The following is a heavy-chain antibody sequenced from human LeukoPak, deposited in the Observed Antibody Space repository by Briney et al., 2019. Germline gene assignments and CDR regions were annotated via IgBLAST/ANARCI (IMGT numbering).Heavy chain of an antibody. D-gene: IGHD3/OR15-3a*01. CDR3: ARWNYDIWTGHRYFDY. Sequence: ASVKVSCKASGYTFASYYMHWVRQAPGQGLEWMGIISPSGGSTSYAQKFQGRVTMTRDTSTSTVYMELSSLRSEDTAVYYCARWNYDIWTGHRYFDYWGQGTLVIVSS. J-gene: IGHJ4*02. CDR2: ISPSGGST. V-gene: IGHV1-46*01. CDR1: GYTFASYY.